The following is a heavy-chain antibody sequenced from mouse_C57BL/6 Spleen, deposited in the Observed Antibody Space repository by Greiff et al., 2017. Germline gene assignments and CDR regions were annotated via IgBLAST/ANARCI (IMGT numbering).Heavy chain of an antibody. CDR1: GYTFTSYW. J-gene: IGHJ3*01. D-gene: IGHD2-2*01. CDR2: IDPSSGGT. Sequence: QVQLKQPGAELVKPGASVKLSCKASGYTFTSYWMHWVKQRPGRGLEWIGRIDPSSGGTKYNEKFKSKATLTVDKPSSTAYMQLSSLTSEDSAVYYCARWDGYDAFAYWGQGTLVTVSA. V-gene: IGHV1-72*01. CDR3: ARWDGYDAFAY.